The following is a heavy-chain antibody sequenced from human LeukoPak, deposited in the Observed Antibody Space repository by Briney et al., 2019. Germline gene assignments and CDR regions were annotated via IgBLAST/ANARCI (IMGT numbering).Heavy chain of an antibody. CDR1: GYSFTNSW. CDR3: ARHRGHDDYFPAFDI. J-gene: IGHJ3*02. V-gene: IGHV5-51*01. D-gene: IGHD4-17*01. CDR2: IYPGDSDT. Sequence: GESLKISCKGSGYSFTNSWTGWVRQMPGKDLEWMGIIYPGDSDTRYNPSFQGQVTISVDKSINTAYLQRSSLKASDTAMYYCARHRGHDDYFPAFDIWGQGTMVTVSS.